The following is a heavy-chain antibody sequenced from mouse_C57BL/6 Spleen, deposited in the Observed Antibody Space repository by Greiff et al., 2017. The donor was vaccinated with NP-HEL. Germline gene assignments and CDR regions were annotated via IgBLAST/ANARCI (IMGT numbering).Heavy chain of an antibody. CDR1: GYAFSSYW. J-gene: IGHJ2*01. CDR3: SSAVDDPPYCFDY. CDR2: IYPGDGDT. Sequence: VQLVESGAELVKPGASVKISCKASGYAFSSYWMNWVKQRPGKGLEWIGQIYPGDGDTNYNGKFKGKATLTADKSSSTAYMQLSSLPSEDSAVYFYSSAVDDPPYCFDYWGQGTTLTVSA. D-gene: IGHD2-3*01. V-gene: IGHV1-80*01.